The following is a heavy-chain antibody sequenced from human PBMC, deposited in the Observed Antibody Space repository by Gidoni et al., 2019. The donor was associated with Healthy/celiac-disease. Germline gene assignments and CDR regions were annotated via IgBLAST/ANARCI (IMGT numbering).Heavy chain of an antibody. V-gene: IGHV3-9*01. CDR2: ISWNSGSI. CDR1: GFTFDDYA. CDR3: AKGSSYYYDSSGSLDY. Sequence: EVQLVESGGGLVQPGRSLRLSCAASGFTFDDYAMHWVRQAPGKGLEWVSGISWNSGSIGHADSVKGRFTISRDNAKNSLYLQMNSLRAEDTALYYCAKGSSYYYDSSGSLDYWGQGTLVTVSS. D-gene: IGHD3-22*01. J-gene: IGHJ4*02.